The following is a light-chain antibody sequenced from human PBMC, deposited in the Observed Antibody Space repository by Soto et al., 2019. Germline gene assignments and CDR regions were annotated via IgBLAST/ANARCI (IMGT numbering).Light chain of an antibody. Sequence: QSALTQPASVSGSPGQSITISCTGTSSDVGGYNFVSWFQQHPGKAPKLMIYDVSNRPSGVSNRFSGSKSGNTASLTISGLQAEDEADYYCSSYTSGSTLYVFGTGTQLTV. CDR3: SSYTSGSTLYV. J-gene: IGLJ1*01. CDR1: SSDVGGYNF. V-gene: IGLV2-14*01. CDR2: DVS.